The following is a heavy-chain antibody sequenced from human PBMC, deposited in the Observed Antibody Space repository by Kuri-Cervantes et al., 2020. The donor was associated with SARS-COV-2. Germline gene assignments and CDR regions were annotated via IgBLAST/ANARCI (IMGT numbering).Heavy chain of an antibody. D-gene: IGHD3-10*01. CDR2: IVVGSGNT. CDR1: GFTFTSSA. J-gene: IGHJ6*02. V-gene: IGHV1-58*01. Sequence: SVKVSCKASGFTFTSSAVQWVRQARGQRLEWIGWIVVGSGNTNYVQKFQERVTITRDMSTSTAYMELSSLRSEDTAVYYCAADSRGSGSYHYGMDVWGQGTTVTVSS. CDR3: AADSRGSGSYHYGMDV.